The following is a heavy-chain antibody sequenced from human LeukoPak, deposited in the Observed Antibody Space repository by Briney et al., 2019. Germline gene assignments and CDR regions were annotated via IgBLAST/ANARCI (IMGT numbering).Heavy chain of an antibody. D-gene: IGHD6-13*01. CDR1: GFTFSSYS. V-gene: IGHV4-34*01. CDR3: ARERVGSSSWYEGSDY. CDR2: INHSGST. Sequence: GSLRLSCAASGFTFSSYSMNWVRQAPGKGLEWVGEINHSGSTNYNPSLKSRVTISVDTSKNQFSLKLSSVTAADTAVYYCARERVGSSSWYEGSDYWGQGTLVTVSS. J-gene: IGHJ4*02.